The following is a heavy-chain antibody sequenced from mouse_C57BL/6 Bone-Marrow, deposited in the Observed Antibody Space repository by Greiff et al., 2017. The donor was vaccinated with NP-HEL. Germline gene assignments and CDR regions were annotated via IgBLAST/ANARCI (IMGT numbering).Heavy chain of an antibody. Sequence: EVKLQESGPGMVKPSQSLSLTCTVTGYSITSGYDWHWIRHFPGNKLEWMGYISYSGSTNYNPSLKSRISITHDTSKNHFFLKLNSVTTEDTATYYCARDGTGYAMDYWGQGTSVTVSS. CDR3: ARDGTGYAMDY. D-gene: IGHD3-3*01. V-gene: IGHV3-1*01. J-gene: IGHJ4*01. CDR2: ISYSGST. CDR1: GYSITSGYD.